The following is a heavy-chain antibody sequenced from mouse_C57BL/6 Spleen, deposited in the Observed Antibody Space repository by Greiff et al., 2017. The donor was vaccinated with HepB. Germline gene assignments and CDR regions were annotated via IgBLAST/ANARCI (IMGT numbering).Heavy chain of an antibody. D-gene: IGHD2-5*01. CDR3: ASLYYSNYRYFDV. CDR1: GYTFTSYW. Sequence: QVQLKQPGAELVMPGASVKLSCKASGYTFTSYWMHWVKQRPGQGLEWIGEIDPSDSYTNYNQKFKGKSTLTVDKSSSTAYMQLSSLTSEDSAVYYCASLYYSNYRYFDVWGTGTTVTVSS. J-gene: IGHJ1*03. CDR2: IDPSDSYT. V-gene: IGHV1-69*01.